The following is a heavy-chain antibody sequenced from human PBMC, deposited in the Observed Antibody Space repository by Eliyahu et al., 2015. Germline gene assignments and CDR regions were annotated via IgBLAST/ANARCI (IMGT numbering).Heavy chain of an antibody. CDR2: IKSKTDGGTT. D-gene: IGHD4-17*01. V-gene: IGHV3-15*01. J-gene: IGHJ4*02. Sequence: EVQLVESGGGLVKPGGSLRLSCXASGFPFSNAWXRWVRQAPGKGLEWVGRIKSKTDGGTTDYAAPVKGRFTISRDDSKNTLYLQMNSLKTEDTAVYYCTTDVTVTTGVGYWYFDYWGQGTLVTVSS. CDR1: GFPFSNAW. CDR3: TTDVTVTTGVGYWYFDY.